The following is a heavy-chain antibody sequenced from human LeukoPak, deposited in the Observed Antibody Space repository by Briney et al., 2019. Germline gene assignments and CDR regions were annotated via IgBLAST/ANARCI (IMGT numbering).Heavy chain of an antibody. V-gene: IGHV4-30-2*01. D-gene: IGHD3-3*02. CDR1: GVSISSGGYY. J-gene: IGHJ6*03. CDR2: MFHSGTT. Sequence: SETLSLTCTVSGVSISSGGYYWSWIRQPPGKGLEWIGYMFHSGTTYYTPSLRSRVTISVDRSKNQFSLKLTSVTAADTAFYYCARASIDRYYMDVWGKGTTVTVSS. CDR3: ARASIDRYYMDV.